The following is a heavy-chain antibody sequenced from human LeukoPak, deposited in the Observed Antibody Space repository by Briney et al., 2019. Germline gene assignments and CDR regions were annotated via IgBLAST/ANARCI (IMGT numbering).Heavy chain of an antibody. J-gene: IGHJ4*02. CDR1: GYPFTNYW. Sequence: ASAKVSCKASGYPFTNYWLHWVRQAPGQGLEWMGWIVPDTGDTNYAQKFQGRVTMTRDTSISTAYMELSSLRSDDAAVYYCATPFTGGGPPYWGQGTLVTVSS. CDR2: IVPDTGDT. D-gene: IGHD3-16*01. CDR3: ATPFTGGGPPY. V-gene: IGHV1-2*02.